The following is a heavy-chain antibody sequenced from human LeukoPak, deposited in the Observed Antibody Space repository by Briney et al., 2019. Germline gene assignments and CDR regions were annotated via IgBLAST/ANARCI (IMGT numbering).Heavy chain of an antibody. CDR1: GFTLSSYA. Sequence: GGSLRLSCAPSGFTLSSYAMSWGREAPGKGVEWVSVSSGSGCPSSYSESVKGRFAISRDNSKTTLYLQMNSLKAEDTAVYYCANELAVAGTTLYFDQWGQGTLVSVSS. V-gene: IGHV3-23*01. J-gene: IGHJ4*02. CDR2: SSGSGCPS. D-gene: IGHD6-19*01. CDR3: ANELAVAGTTLYFDQ.